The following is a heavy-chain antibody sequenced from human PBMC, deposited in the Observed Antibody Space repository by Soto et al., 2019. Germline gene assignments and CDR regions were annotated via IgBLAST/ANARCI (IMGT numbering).Heavy chain of an antibody. D-gene: IGHD3-22*01. J-gene: IGHJ4*01. Sequence: PGGSLRLSCAASGFTFSSYAMSWVRQAPGKGLEWVSAISSSGSTIYYADSVKGRFTISRDNAKNSLYLQTNNLRAEDTAVYYCARDFDYYDTSGYYYGLFDYWGQGTLVTVSS. CDR1: GFTFSSYA. CDR3: ARDFDYYDTSGYYYGLFDY. V-gene: IGHV3-21*04. CDR2: ISSSGSTI.